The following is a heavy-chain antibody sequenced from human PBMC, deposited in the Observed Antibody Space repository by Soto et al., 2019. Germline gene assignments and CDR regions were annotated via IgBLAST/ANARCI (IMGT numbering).Heavy chain of an antibody. CDR1: GGTFSIYA. CDR3: ACPAMAVYSYYSIDV. J-gene: IGHJ6*02. D-gene: IGHD6-6*01. Sequence: QVQLVQSGAEVKKPGSSVKVSCKASGGTFSIYAISWVRQAPGQGLEWMGGISPAFGPAKYAQKFQDKVTITADESTTTAYMELSSLRVEDTAVYYCACPAMAVYSYYSIDVWGQGTTVTVSS. V-gene: IGHV1-69*12. CDR2: ISPAFGPA.